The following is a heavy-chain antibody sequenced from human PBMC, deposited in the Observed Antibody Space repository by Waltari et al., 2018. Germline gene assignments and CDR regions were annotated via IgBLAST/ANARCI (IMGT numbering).Heavy chain of an antibody. D-gene: IGHD6-13*01. Sequence: EVQLLESGGGLVQPGGSLRLSCAASGFTFSSYAMSWVRQAPGKGLEWVSAISGSGGSTDYADSVKGRFTISRDNSKNTLYLQMNSLRAEDTAVYYCAKDQGIAAAGSKRYYFDYWGQGTLVTVSS. J-gene: IGHJ4*02. CDR1: GFTFSSYA. V-gene: IGHV3-23*01. CDR2: ISGSGGST. CDR3: AKDQGIAAAGSKRYYFDY.